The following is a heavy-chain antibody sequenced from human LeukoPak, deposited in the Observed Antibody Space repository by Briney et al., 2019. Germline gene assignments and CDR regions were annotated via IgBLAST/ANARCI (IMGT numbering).Heavy chain of an antibody. CDR2: ISSSGSTI. D-gene: IGHD6-13*01. J-gene: IGHJ4*02. CDR3: AKDPIAAAGTGFDY. Sequence: PGGSLRLSCAASGFTFSNAWMRWVRQAPGKGLEWGSYISSSGSTIYYADSVKGRFTISRDNAKNSLYLQMNSLRAEDTAVYYCAKDPIAAAGTGFDYWGQGTLVTVSS. CDR1: GFTFSNAW. V-gene: IGHV3-11*04.